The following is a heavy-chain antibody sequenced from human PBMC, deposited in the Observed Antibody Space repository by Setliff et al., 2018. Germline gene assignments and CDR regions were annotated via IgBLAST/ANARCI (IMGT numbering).Heavy chain of an antibody. D-gene: IGHD2-2*01. V-gene: IGHV1-18*01. Sequence: ASVKVSCKASGYTFTNYGISWVRQAPGQGLEWMGWISAYTGNTYSAQKFQGRLTMTTDTSTTTAYMELRSLRSDDTAVYYCSRLVRYCTSTSRQRDSGDDYWGQGTLVTVSS. CDR3: SRLVRYCTSTSRQRDSGDDY. CDR2: ISAYTGNT. J-gene: IGHJ4*02. CDR1: GYTFTNYG.